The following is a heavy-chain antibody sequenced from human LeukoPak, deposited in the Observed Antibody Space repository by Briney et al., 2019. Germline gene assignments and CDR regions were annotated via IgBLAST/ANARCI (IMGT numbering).Heavy chain of an antibody. CDR3: VKDYNWNIFHY. J-gene: IGHJ4*02. V-gene: IGHV3-64D*09. CDR1: GFTFSSYA. D-gene: IGHD1/OR15-1a*01. Sequence: GGSLRLSCSASGFTFSSYAMHWVRQAPGKGLEYVSAISSNGGSTYYADSVKGRFTISRDNFKNTLYPQMSSLRAEDTAVYYCVKDYNWNIFHYWGQGTLVTVSS. CDR2: ISSNGGST.